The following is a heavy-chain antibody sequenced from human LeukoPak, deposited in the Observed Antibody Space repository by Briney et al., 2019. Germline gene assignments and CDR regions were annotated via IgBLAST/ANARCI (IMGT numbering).Heavy chain of an antibody. CDR1: GYTLTELS. J-gene: IGHJ4*02. D-gene: IGHD1-26*01. V-gene: IGHV1-69*13. CDR2: IIPIFGTA. Sequence: SVKVSCKVSGYTLTELSMHWVRQAPGQGLEWMEGIIPIFGTANYAQKFQGRVTITADESTSTAYMELSSLRSEDTAVYYCARDTGPYSGSYYEDFDYWGQGTLVTVSS. CDR3: ARDTGPYSGSYYEDFDY.